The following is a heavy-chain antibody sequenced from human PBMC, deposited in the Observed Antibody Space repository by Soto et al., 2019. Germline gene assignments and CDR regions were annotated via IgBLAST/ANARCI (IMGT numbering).Heavy chain of an antibody. V-gene: IGHV3-15*07. D-gene: IGHD3-3*01. CDR3: TTLESLEWLFVVRYPNYYYYGMDV. Sequence: PGGSLRLSCAASGFTFSNAWMNWVRQAPGKGLEWVGRIKSKTDGGTTDYAAPVKGRFTISRDDSKNTLYLQMNSLKTEDTAVYYCTTLESLEWLFVVRYPNYYYYGMDVWGQGTTVTVSS. CDR2: IKSKTDGGTT. J-gene: IGHJ6*02. CDR1: GFTFSNAW.